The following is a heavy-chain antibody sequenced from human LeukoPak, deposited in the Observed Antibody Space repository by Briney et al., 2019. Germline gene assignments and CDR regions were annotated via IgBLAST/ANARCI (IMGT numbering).Heavy chain of an antibody. CDR1: GFTFSSYW. D-gene: IGHD6-19*01. CDR2: IKQDWSEK. V-gene: IGHV3-7*01. Sequence: GGSLRLSCAAYGFTFSSYWMRRVRQAPGKGLEWVANIKQDWSEKYYVDSVKGRFTISRDNAKNSLYLQMNSLRAEDTAVYYCARADSSGWYVDYWGQGTLVTVSS. J-gene: IGHJ4*02. CDR3: ARADSSGWYVDY.